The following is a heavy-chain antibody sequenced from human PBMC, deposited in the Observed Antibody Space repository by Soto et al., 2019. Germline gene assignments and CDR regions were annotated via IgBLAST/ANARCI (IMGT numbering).Heavy chain of an antibody. CDR1: GYTFTSYA. V-gene: IGHV1-3*01. CDR2: INAGNGNT. D-gene: IGHD6-13*01. Sequence: ASVKVSCKASGYTFTSYAMHWVRQAPGQRLEWMGWINAGNGNTKYSQKFQGRVTITRDTSASTAYMELSSLRSEDTAVYYCARDRSLIAAAGTVSHWFDPLGQGTLVTVSS. J-gene: IGHJ5*02. CDR3: ARDRSLIAAAGTVSHWFDP.